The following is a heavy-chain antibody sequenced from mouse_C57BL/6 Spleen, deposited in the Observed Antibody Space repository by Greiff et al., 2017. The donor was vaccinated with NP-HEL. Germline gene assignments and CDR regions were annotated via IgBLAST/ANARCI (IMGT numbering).Heavy chain of an antibody. Sequence: EVQLVESGPELVKPGASVKIPCKASGYTFTDYNMDWVKQSHGKSLEWIGDINPNNGGTIYNQKFKGKATLTVDKSSSTAYMELRSLTSEDTAVYYCARSRLRLLYYFDYWGQGTTLTVSS. CDR1: GYTFTDYN. CDR3: ARSRLRLLYYFDY. CDR2: INPNNGGT. J-gene: IGHJ2*01. D-gene: IGHD3-2*02. V-gene: IGHV1-18*01.